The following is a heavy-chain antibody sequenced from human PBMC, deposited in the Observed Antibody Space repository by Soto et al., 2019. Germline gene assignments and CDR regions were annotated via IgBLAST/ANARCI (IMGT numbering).Heavy chain of an antibody. CDR2: ISGSGGST. Sequence: EVQLLESGGGLVQPGGSLRLSCAASGFTFSSYAMSWVRQAPGKGLEWVSAISGSGGSTYYADSVKGRFTISRDNXXTTLDLQRNSRRAEDTAVYYCAKEAEAVAGSLPDYWGQGTLVTVSS. V-gene: IGHV3-23*01. D-gene: IGHD6-19*01. CDR1: GFTFSSYA. CDR3: AKEAEAVAGSLPDY. J-gene: IGHJ4*02.